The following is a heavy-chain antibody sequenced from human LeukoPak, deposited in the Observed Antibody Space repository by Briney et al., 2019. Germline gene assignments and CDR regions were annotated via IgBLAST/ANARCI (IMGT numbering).Heavy chain of an antibody. CDR2: ISSSGTTI. V-gene: IGHV3-48*01. D-gene: IGHD1-14*01. CDR3: AKRNQGCMDV. CDR1: GFTFSSYS. Sequence: GSLRLSCAASGFTFSSYSMNWVRQAPGRGLEWVSYISSSGTTIFYADSVEGRFTISRDNAKNSVYLQMNSLRAEDTAVYYCAKRNQGCMDVWGQGTTVTVSS. J-gene: IGHJ6*02.